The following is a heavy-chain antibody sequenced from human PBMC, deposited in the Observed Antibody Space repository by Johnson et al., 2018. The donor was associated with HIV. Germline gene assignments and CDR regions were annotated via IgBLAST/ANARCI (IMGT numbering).Heavy chain of an antibody. CDR1: GFTFSSYW. CDR2: INWSGGST. V-gene: IGHV3-23*04. D-gene: IGHD1-7*01. Sequence: VQLVESGGGVVQPGRSLRLSCAASGFTFSSYWMGWVRQGPGKGLEWVSGINWSGGSTNYADSLQGRFTISRDNSKNTRYLQITGLRAEDTSVYFCAREEAWKLELRGGDAFDIWGQGTMVTVSS. CDR3: AREEAWKLELRGGDAFDI. J-gene: IGHJ3*02.